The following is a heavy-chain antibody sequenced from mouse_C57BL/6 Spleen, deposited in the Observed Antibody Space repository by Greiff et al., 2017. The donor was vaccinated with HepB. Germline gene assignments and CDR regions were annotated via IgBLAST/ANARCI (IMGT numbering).Heavy chain of an antibody. CDR1: GYTFTSYG. D-gene: IGHD1-1*01. CDR2: IYPRSGNT. Sequence: LQESGAELARPGASVKLSCKASGYTFTSYGISWVKQRTGQGLEWIGEIYPRSGNTYYNEKFKGKATLTADKSSSTAYMELRSLTSEDSAVYFCARSGYYGSLDYWGQGTTLTVSS. CDR3: ARSGYYGSLDY. J-gene: IGHJ2*01. V-gene: IGHV1-81*01.